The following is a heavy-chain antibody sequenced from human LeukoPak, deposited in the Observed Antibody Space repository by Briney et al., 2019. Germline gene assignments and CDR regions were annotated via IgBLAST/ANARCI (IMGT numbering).Heavy chain of an antibody. CDR2: ISAYNGNT. D-gene: IGHD3-3*01. Sequence: ASVKVSCKASGYTFTSYGISWVRQAPGQGLEWMGWISAYNGNTNYAQKLQSRVTMTTDTSTSTAYMELRSLRSDDTAVYYCARDNYYDFWSGPHYYYYYGMDVWGQGTTVTVSS. J-gene: IGHJ6*02. CDR3: ARDNYYDFWSGPHYYYYYGMDV. CDR1: GYTFTSYG. V-gene: IGHV1-18*01.